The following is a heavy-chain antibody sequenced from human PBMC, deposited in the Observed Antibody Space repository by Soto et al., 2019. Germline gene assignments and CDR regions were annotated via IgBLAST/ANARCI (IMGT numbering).Heavy chain of an antibody. CDR2: IYSDGTT. V-gene: IGHV3-53*01. J-gene: IGHJ5*02. Sequence: EVQLVESGGGVIQPGGSLRLSCAASGFTVSSNYMTWVRQAPGKGLEWISVIYSDGTTNYADSVQGRFTISRDNSKNTLYLQMNTLRVEDTAVYHCARDLAASGGWYLWFDPWGQGTLVTVSS. CDR3: ARDLAASGGWYLWFDP. D-gene: IGHD6-19*01. CDR1: GFTVSSNY.